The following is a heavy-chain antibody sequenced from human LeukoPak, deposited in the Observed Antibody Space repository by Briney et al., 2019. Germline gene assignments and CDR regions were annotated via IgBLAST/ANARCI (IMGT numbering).Heavy chain of an antibody. CDR3: ARELRGDGYKSLGYYYYGMDV. CDR1: GYTFTSYY. CDR2: INPSGGST. D-gene: IGHD5-24*01. Sequence: ASVKVSCKASGYTFTSYYMHWVRQAPGQGLEWMGIINPSGGSTSYAQKFQGRVTMTRDTSTSTVYMELSSLRSEDTAVYYCARELRGDGYKSLGYYYYGMDVWGQGTTVTVSS. J-gene: IGHJ6*02. V-gene: IGHV1-46*01.